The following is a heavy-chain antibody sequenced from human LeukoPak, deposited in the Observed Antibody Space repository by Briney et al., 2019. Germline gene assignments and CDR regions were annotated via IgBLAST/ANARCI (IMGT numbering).Heavy chain of an antibody. CDR2: MNPDGSEN. Sequence: HPGGSLRLSCAVSGFTFRDYWMTWVRQAPGKGLEGVANMNPDGSENYYVDSVRGRFTISRDNAKNSLFLQMNSLRPEDTAVYYCARAYWSRFDYWGQGTLVTVSS. D-gene: IGHD1-1*01. V-gene: IGHV3-7*01. CDR1: GFTFRDYW. J-gene: IGHJ4*02. CDR3: ARAYWSRFDY.